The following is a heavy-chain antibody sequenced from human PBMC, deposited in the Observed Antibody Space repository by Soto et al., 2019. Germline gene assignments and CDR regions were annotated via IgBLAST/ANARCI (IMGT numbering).Heavy chain of an antibody. CDR1: GGSISSGVYY. V-gene: IGHV4-31*03. CDR3: ARRVVVVPAAMSCDDFWSGYYPDLFYI. Sequence: PSETLSLTCTVSGGSISSGVYYWSWIRQHPGKGLEWIGYIYYSGSTYYNPSLKSRVTISVDTSKNQFSLKLSSVTAADTAVYYCARRVVVVPAAMSCDDFWSGYYPDLFYIWAQGTMDPVS. CDR2: IYYSGST. J-gene: IGHJ3*02. D-gene: IGHD2-2*01.